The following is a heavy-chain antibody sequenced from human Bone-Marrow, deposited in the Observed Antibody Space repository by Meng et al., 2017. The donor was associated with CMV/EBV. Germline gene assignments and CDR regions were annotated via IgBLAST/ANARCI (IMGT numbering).Heavy chain of an antibody. Sequence: LRLSCTVSGGSISSDDYYWSWIRQPPGKGLEWIGYIYYSGSTYYSPSLKRRVTISVDTSKNQFSLQLNSVTPEDPAVYYCARVGVGYSSGWPHGMDVWGQGTTVTVSS. CDR3: ARVGVGYSSGWPHGMDV. J-gene: IGHJ6*02. CDR2: IYYSGST. CDR1: GGSISSDDYY. D-gene: IGHD6-19*01. V-gene: IGHV4-30-4*08.